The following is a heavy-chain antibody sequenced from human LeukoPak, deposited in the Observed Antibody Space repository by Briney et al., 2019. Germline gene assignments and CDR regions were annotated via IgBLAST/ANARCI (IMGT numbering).Heavy chain of an antibody. CDR3: ARYPSARSGYYSGFDY. V-gene: IGHV1-18*01. D-gene: IGHD3-22*01. J-gene: IGHJ4*02. CDR1: DYTFPNYG. CDR2: INIYDGNT. Sequence: ASVKVSCKASDYTFPNYGISWVRQAPGQGLDWMGWINIYDGNTNYAQNLQGRVTMTTDTSTSTAYMELRSLRFDDTAVYYCARYPSARSGYYSGFDYWGQGTLVTVSS.